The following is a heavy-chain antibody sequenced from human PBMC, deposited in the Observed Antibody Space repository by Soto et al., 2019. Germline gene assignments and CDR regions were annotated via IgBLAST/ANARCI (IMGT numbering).Heavy chain of an antibody. CDR1: GYTLTELS. Sequence: VQLVQSGAEVKKPGASVKVSCKVSGYTLTELSMHWVRQAPGQGLEWMGGFDPEDGETIYAQKFQGRVTMTEDTSTDTAYMELSSLRSEDTAVYYCATELPGSYRGYYYYGMDVWGQGTTVTVSS. CDR3: ATELPGSYRGYYYYGMDV. V-gene: IGHV1-24*01. J-gene: IGHJ6*02. D-gene: IGHD3-10*01. CDR2: FDPEDGET.